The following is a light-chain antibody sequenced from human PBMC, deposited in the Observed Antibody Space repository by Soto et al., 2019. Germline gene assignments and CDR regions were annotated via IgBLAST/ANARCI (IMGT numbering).Light chain of an antibody. CDR3: QQYDFSEWT. CDR1: QTVTSRY. J-gene: IGKJ1*01. CDR2: GAS. Sequence: ELVLTQSPGTLSLSPGDGATLSCRASQTVTSRYLSWYQQKRGQAPRLLIYGASTRAAGVPDRFSGSGSGTDFTLTISRLEPEDAAVYICQQYDFSEWTFGQGTHVEI. V-gene: IGKV3-20*01.